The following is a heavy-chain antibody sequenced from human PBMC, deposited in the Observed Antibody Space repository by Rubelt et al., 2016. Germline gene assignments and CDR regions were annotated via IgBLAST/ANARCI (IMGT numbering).Heavy chain of an antibody. Sequence: QITLKESGPTLVKPTQTLTLTCTFSGFSLSTSGVGVGWIRQPPGKALEWLALIYWDDDKRYSPSLKSSPTITKETSKNQVGLTMTNMDPVDTATYYCAHRGRRGPFGVAKGGWFDPWGQGTLVTVSS. V-gene: IGHV2-5*02. J-gene: IGHJ5*02. D-gene: IGHD3-3*01. CDR1: GFSLSTSGVG. CDR3: AHRGRRGPFGVAKGGWFDP. CDR2: IYWDDDK.